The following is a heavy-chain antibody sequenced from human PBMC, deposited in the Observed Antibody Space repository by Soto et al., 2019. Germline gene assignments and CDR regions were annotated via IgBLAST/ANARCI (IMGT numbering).Heavy chain of an antibody. J-gene: IGHJ6*02. CDR1: GDSISNIDYY. V-gene: IGHV4-30-4*01. CDR2: IDYSGST. Sequence: SSETLSLTCTVSGDSISNIDYYWNWIRQSPGKGLEWIASIDYSGSTYYNPSLKSRVVISADASKNLFSLKLRSVTAADTALYFCARDGPYYEGLDFWGQGTTVIVSS. CDR3: ARDGPYYEGLDF.